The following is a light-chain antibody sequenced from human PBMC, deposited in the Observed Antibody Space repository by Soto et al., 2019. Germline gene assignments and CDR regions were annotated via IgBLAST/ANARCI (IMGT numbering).Light chain of an antibody. J-gene: IGKJ4*01. CDR2: GAS. V-gene: IGKV3-20*01. Sequence: EIVLTQSPGTLSLSPGERATLSCRASQSVSSSYLGWYQQKPGQAPRLLIYGASSRATGIPDRFSGSGSGTDFTLNISRLEPEDFAVYYCQQYGRSVTFGGGTKVAIK. CDR1: QSVSSSY. CDR3: QQYGRSVT.